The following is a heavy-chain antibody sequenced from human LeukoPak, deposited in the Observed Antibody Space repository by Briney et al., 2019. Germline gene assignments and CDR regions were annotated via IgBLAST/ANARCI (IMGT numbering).Heavy chain of an antibody. CDR3: ARVATIGSWFDP. D-gene: IGHD5-12*01. J-gene: IGHJ5*02. V-gene: IGHV4-34*01. Sequence: PSETLSLTCAVYGGSFSGYYWSWIRQPPGKGLEWIGEINHSGSTNYNPSLKSRVTISVDTSKNQFSLKLSSVTAADTAVYYCARVATIGSWFDPWGQGTLVTVSS. CDR1: GGSFSGYY. CDR2: INHSGST.